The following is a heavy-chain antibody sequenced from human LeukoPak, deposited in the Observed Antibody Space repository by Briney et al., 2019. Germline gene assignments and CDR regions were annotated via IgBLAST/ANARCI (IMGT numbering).Heavy chain of an antibody. CDR2: IDTRGKGSAT. Sequence: PGGSLALPCEGSGFIFSECAIHWVRQASGKGLEWVGRIDTRGKGSATAYAASVRGRFTLSRDDPKSTAYLQMSSLKTEDTAAYFCTRDGGSWSHLDYWGQGVLVTVSS. J-gene: IGHJ4*02. D-gene: IGHD1-26*01. CDR3: TRDGGSWSHLDY. CDR1: GFIFSECA. V-gene: IGHV3-73*01.